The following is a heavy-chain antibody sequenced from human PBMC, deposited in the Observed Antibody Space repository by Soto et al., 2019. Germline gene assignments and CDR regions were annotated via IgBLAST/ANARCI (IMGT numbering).Heavy chain of an antibody. Sequence: PGESLKISCKSYGYSFATYWIAWVRQVPGKGLEWMGSIHPGESDTRYSPAFQGQVAISADRSITTAYLQWSSLTASDTAVYYCARGDEAGQGYYYGYYYYYGMDVWGQGTTVTVSS. CDR3: ARGDEAGQGYYYGYYYYYGMDV. CDR2: IHPGESDT. V-gene: IGHV5-51*01. D-gene: IGHD3-22*01. J-gene: IGHJ6*02. CDR1: GYSFATYW.